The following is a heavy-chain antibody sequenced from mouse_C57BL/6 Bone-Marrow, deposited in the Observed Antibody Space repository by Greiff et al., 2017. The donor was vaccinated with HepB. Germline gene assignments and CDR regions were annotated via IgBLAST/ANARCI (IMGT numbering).Heavy chain of an antibody. Sequence: EVNLVESGGDLVKPGGSLKLSCAASGFTFSSYGMSWVRQTPDKRLEWVATISSGGSYTYYPDSVKGRFTISRDNAKNTLYLQMSSLKSEDTAMYYCASITTVVASYWYFDVWGTGTTVTVSS. CDR2: ISSGGSYT. CDR1: GFTFSSYG. J-gene: IGHJ1*03. D-gene: IGHD1-1*01. CDR3: ASITTVVASYWYFDV. V-gene: IGHV5-6*01.